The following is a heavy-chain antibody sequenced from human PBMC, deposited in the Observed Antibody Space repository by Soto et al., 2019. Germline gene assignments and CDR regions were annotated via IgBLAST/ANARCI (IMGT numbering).Heavy chain of an antibody. Sequence: QVQLVESGGGVVQPGRSLRLSCSASGFIFSSYGMHWVRQAPGKGLEWVAVIWYDGSNKYYADSVKGRFTISRDNSKNTLYLQMNSLRAEDTAVYYCARDALAYCGGDCYPGYFDYWGQGTLVTVSS. J-gene: IGHJ4*02. D-gene: IGHD2-21*02. CDR1: GFIFSSYG. CDR2: IWYDGSNK. CDR3: ARDALAYCGGDCYPGYFDY. V-gene: IGHV3-33*08.